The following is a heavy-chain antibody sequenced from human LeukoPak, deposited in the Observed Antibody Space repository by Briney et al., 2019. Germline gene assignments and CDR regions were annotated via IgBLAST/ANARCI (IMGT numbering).Heavy chain of an antibody. Sequence: ALVKVSCKASGYTFTSYYMHWVRQAPGQGLEWMGIINPSGGSTSYAQKFQGRVTMTRDMSTSTVYMELSSLRSEDTAVYYCASHPVVEMAPGGVAFDIWGQGTMVTVSS. CDR1: GYTFTSYY. CDR3: ASHPVVEMAPGGVAFDI. V-gene: IGHV1-46*01. CDR2: INPSGGST. J-gene: IGHJ3*02. D-gene: IGHD5-24*01.